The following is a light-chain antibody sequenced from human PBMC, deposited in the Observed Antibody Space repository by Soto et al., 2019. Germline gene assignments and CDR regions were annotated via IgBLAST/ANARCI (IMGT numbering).Light chain of an antibody. J-gene: IGLJ1*01. CDR2: DVT. V-gene: IGLV2-14*03. CDR1: SSDVGGYNY. CDR3: ISFTSRHIYV. Sequence: QPVLTQPASVSGSPGQSITISCTGTSSDVGGYNYVSWYQQHPGRAPKLIIYDVTNRPSGISNRFSGSKSGNTASLTISGLQTEDEADYYCISFTSRHIYVFGTGTKVTVL.